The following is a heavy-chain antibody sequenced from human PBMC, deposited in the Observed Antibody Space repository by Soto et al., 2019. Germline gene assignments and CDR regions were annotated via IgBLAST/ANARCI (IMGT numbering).Heavy chain of an antibody. D-gene: IGHD3-10*01. Sequence: GGSLRLSCSASGFMFSNYAMFWVRQAPGKGLEWVSTIYAGGGTTHYADSVKGRFTISRDNSKNTLYLQMNSLRAEDAAVYYCAKDLIRGDGYADFEYWGQGTLVTVSS. J-gene: IGHJ4*02. CDR3: AKDLIRGDGYADFEY. CDR1: GFMFSNYA. CDR2: IYAGGGTT. V-gene: IGHV3-23*01.